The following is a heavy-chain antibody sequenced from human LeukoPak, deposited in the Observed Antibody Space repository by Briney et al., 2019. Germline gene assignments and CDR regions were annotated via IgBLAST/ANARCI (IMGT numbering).Heavy chain of an antibody. D-gene: IGHD3-10*01. V-gene: IGHV1-69*05. CDR2: IIPIFGTA. CDR3: ARGRRGYGSGSHKSLYYYYYMDV. CDR1: GGTFSIYA. Sequence: RASVTVSFKASGGTFSIYAISWVRQAPGQGLEWMGGIIPIFGTANYAQKLQGRVTMTTDTSTSTAYMELRSLRSDDTAVYYCARGRRGYGSGSHKSLYYYYYMDVWGKGTTVTVSS. J-gene: IGHJ6*03.